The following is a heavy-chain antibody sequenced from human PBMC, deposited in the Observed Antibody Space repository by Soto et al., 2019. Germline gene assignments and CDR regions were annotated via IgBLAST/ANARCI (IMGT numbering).Heavy chain of an antibody. CDR3: ARGLILWFGDLSRRGGYYSYVAV. CDR1: GGSFSGYQ. J-gene: IGHJ6*03. Sequence: QVQLQQWGAGLLKPSETLSLTCAVYGGSFSGYQWSWIRQTPGKGLEWIGEINDSGNINFNPSLTSRVTILLDTPKKQISLKLSPVTAADSAVYYCARGLILWFGDLSRRGGYYSYVAVWGKGTTVTVSS. V-gene: IGHV4-34*01. CDR2: INDSGNI. D-gene: IGHD3-10*01.